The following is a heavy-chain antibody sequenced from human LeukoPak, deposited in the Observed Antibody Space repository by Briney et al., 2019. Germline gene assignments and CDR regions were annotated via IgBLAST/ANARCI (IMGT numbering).Heavy chain of an antibody. CDR3: ARENYYYDSSGGFDY. D-gene: IGHD3-22*01. CDR2: IYYSGST. V-gene: IGHV4-30-4*08. CDR1: GGSIGSGTYY. Sequence: SETLSLTCTVSGGSIGSGTYYWSWIRQPAGKGLEWIGYIYYSGSTYYNPSLKSRVTISVDTSKNQFSLKLSSVTAADTAVYYCARENYYYDSSGGFDYWGQGTLVTVSS. J-gene: IGHJ4*02.